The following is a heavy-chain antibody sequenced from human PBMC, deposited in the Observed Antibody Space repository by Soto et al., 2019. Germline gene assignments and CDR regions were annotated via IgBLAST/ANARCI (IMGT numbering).Heavy chain of an antibody. D-gene: IGHD5-12*01. V-gene: IGHV1-2*04. CDR2: INPNSGGT. J-gene: IGHJ4*02. CDR3: ARERPVRGYSGYVPFDY. CDR1: GYTFTGYY. Sequence: VASVKVSCKASGYTFTGYYMHWVRQAPGQGLEWMGWINPNSGGTNYAQKFQGWVTMTRDTSISTAYMELSRLRSDDTAVYYCARERPVRGYSGYVPFDYWGQGTLVTVSS.